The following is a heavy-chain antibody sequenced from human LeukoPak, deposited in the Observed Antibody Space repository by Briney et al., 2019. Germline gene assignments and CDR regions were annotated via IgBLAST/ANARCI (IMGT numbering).Heavy chain of an antibody. Sequence: ASVKVSCKASGYTFTSYGISWVRQAPGQGLEWMGWISAYNGNTNYAQKFQGRVTITADESTSTAYMELSSLRSEDTAVYYCACITMVRGVIRGWFDPWGQGTLVTVSS. V-gene: IGHV1-18*01. J-gene: IGHJ5*02. CDR2: ISAYNGNT. D-gene: IGHD3-10*01. CDR1: GYTFTSYG. CDR3: ACITMVRGVIRGWFDP.